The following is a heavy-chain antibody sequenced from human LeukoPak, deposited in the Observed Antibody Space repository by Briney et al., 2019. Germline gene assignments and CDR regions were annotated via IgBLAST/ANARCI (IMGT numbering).Heavy chain of an antibody. J-gene: IGHJ4*02. V-gene: IGHV4-34*01. CDR3: ARGLYCSSTSCYKDY. CDR1: GGSFGGCY. Sequence: SETLSLTCAVYGGSFGGCYWSWIRQPPGKGLEWIGEINDSGRSNYNPSLRSRVTISVDTSKNQFSLKLSSVTAADTAVYYCARGLYCSSTSCYKDYWGQGTLVTVSS. D-gene: IGHD2-2*02. CDR2: INDSGRS.